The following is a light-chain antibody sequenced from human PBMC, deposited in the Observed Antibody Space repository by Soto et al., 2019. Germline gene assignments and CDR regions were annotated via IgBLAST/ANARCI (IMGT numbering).Light chain of an antibody. CDR2: DAS. J-gene: IGKJ4*01. V-gene: IGKV1-33*01. CDR3: QQYDNLLT. CDR1: QDISNY. Sequence: DIQMTQSPSSLSASVGDRVTITCQASQDISNYLNWYQQKPGKAPKLLIYDASNLETGVPSRFSGSGSGTDFTFTISSLQPEDIATYYCQQYDNLLTFGGATKVEIK.